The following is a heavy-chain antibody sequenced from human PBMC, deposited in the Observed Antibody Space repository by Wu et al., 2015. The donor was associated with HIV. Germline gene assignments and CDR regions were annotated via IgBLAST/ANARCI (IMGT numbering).Heavy chain of an antibody. Sequence: DVQVVQSGAEVKKPGARVKISCTVSGYRFPDYCVHWVQQAPGKGLKWMGFVDPENGQTMYAEKFRRRVTITADRSTDTAYMELTRLTPEDTAIYYCATSLEVSGFDYWGQGSLVTVSS. D-gene: IGHD3-16*01. CDR1: GYRFPDYC. CDR3: ATSLEVSGFDY. V-gene: IGHV1-69-2*01. J-gene: IGHJ4*02. CDR2: VDPENGQT.